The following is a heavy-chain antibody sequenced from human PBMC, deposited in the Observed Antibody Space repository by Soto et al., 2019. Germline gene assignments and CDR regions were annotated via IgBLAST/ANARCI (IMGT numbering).Heavy chain of an antibody. D-gene: IGHD2-15*01. J-gene: IGHJ4*02. Sequence: GGSLRLSCAASGFTFSSYGMHWVRQAPGKGLEWVAAISYDGSNKYYADSVKGRFTISRDNSKNTLYLQMNSLRAEDSAVYYCGKLILVEKATSDGFDYWGQGNLVAVSS. V-gene: IGHV3-30*18. CDR2: ISYDGSNK. CDR3: GKLILVEKATSDGFDY. CDR1: GFTFSSYG.